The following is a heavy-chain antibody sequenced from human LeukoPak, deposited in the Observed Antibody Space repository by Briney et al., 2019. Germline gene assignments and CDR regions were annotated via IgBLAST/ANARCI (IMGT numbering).Heavy chain of an antibody. CDR2: INHSGST. CDR3: ARLTGYYWSVVTY. CDR1: GGSFSGYY. Sequence: PSETLSLTCAVYGGSFSGYYWSWIRQPPGKGLEWIGEINHSGSTNYNPSPKSRVTISVDTSKNQFSLKLSSVTAADTAVYYCARLTGYYWSVVTYWGQGTLVTVSS. V-gene: IGHV4-34*01. J-gene: IGHJ4*02. D-gene: IGHD3-9*01.